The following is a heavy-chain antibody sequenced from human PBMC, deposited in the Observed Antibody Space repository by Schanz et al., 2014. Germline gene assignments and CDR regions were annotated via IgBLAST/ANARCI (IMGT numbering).Heavy chain of an antibody. CDR3: ARGRVYSYGLPADY. V-gene: IGHV1-2*06. CDR2: INPNSGAT. D-gene: IGHD5-18*01. CDR1: GYTFTGYY. Sequence: QVQLVQSGAEVKKPGASVKVSCQASGYTFTGYYMHWVRQAPGQGLEWMGQINPNSGATIYAQNFQGRVTMTRDTSISTAYMELSRLRSDDTAVYYCARGRVYSYGLPADYWGQGTLVTVSS. J-gene: IGHJ4*02.